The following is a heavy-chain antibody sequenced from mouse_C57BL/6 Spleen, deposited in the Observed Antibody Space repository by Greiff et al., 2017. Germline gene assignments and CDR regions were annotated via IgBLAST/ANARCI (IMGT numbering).Heavy chain of an antibody. D-gene: IGHD1-1*01. CDR3: ARNLYGSRGPLDY. J-gene: IGHJ2*01. V-gene: IGHV2-2*01. CDR1: GFSLTSYG. CDR2: IWSGGST. Sequence: QVQLKESGPGLVQPSQSLSITCTVSGFSLTSYGVHWVRQSPGKGLEWLGVIWSGGSTDYNAAFISRLSISKDNSKSQVFFKMNSLQADDTAIYYCARNLYGSRGPLDYWGQGTTLTVSS.